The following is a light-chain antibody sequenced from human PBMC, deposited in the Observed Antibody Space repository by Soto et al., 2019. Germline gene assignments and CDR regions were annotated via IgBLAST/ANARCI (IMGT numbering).Light chain of an antibody. Sequence: QSALTQPASVSGSPGQSITISCTGTSSDVGGYKYVSWYQQLPGTAPKLVIYSNNQRPSGVPDRFSGSKSGTSASLAISGLQSEDEADYYCVAWDDSLNGYVVFGGGTKVTVL. CDR3: VAWDDSLNGYVV. V-gene: IGLV1-44*01. J-gene: IGLJ2*01. CDR1: SSDVGGYKY. CDR2: SNN.